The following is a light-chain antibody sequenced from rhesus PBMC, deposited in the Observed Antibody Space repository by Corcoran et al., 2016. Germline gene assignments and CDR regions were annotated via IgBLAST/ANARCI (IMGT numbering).Light chain of an antibody. CDR3: QRSSSFPFS. CDR2: YAS. V-gene: IGKV6-55*01. CDR1: QSIGSS. Sequence: EIVLTQSPAFQSVTLKEKVTITCQASQSIGSSLHWFQQKPGQSPKLLIKYASQSISGVPSRFSGSGSGTDFTLTINSLEAEDAVTYYCQRSSSFPFSFGPGTKLDIK. J-gene: IGKJ3*01.